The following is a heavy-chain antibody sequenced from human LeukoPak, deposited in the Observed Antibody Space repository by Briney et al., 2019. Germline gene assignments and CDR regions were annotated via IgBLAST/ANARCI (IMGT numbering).Heavy chain of an antibody. J-gene: IGHJ6*02. D-gene: IGHD6-19*01. V-gene: IGHV3-48*03. CDR1: GLTFNSYE. CDR2: ISSRSSTI. CDR3: AKSSGRTQALRRNYYGMDV. Sequence: GGSLRLSCAASGLTFNSYEMNWVRQAPGKGLEWVSYISSRSSTIYYADSVKGRFTISRDNSKNTLYLQMNSLRAEDTAVYYCAKSSGRTQALRRNYYGMDVWGQGTTVTVSS.